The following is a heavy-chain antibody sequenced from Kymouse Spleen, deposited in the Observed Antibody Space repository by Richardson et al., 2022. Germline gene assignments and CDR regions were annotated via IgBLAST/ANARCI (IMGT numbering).Heavy chain of an antibody. CDR2: IYHSGST. D-gene: IGHD2-8*01. CDR3: DVLMVYAMGTTTTVWTS. J-gene: IGHJ6*02. Sequence: QVQLQESGPGLVKPSGTLSLTCAVSGGSISSSNWWSWVRQPPGKGLEWIGEIYHSGSTNYNPSLKSRVTISVDKSKNQFSLKLSSVTAADTAVYY*DVLMVYAMGTTTTVWTSGAKGPRSPSPQ. CDR1: GGSISSSNW. V-gene: IGHV4-4*02.